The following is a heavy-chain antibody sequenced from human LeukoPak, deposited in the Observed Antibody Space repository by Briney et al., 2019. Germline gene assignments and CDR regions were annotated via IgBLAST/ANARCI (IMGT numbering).Heavy chain of an antibody. J-gene: IGHJ5*02. D-gene: IGHD3-22*01. CDR1: GGTFSSYA. Sequence: GASVKVSCKASGGTFSSYAISWVRQAPGQGLEWMGGIIPIFGTANYAQKFQGRVTITADESTSTAYMELSSLRSEDTAVYYCGRLGPFYDSSSYGDYNWFDPWGQGTLVTVSS. V-gene: IGHV1-69*13. CDR2: IIPIFGTA. CDR3: GRLGPFYDSSSYGDYNWFDP.